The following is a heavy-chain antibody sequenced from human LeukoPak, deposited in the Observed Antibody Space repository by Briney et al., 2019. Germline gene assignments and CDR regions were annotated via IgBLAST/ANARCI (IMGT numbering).Heavy chain of an antibody. V-gene: IGHV3-48*03. CDR1: GFTFSSYE. Sequence: GGSLRLSCAAFGFTFSSYEINWVRQAPGKGLEWVSYISSSGSTIYYADSVKGRFTISRDNAKNSLYLQMNSLRAEDTAVYYCARDGVAGPFDYWGQGTLVTVSS. CDR3: ARDGVAGPFDY. J-gene: IGHJ4*02. D-gene: IGHD6-19*01. CDR2: ISSSGSTI.